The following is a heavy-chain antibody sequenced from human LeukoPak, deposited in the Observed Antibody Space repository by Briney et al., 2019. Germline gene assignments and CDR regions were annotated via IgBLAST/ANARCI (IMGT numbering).Heavy chain of an antibody. D-gene: IGHD5-18*01. CDR2: IYYSGST. CDR1: GGSISSYY. V-gene: IGHV4-59*01. CDR3: ARSGPLGGRQLWFH. Sequence: SETLSLTCTVSGGSISSYYWSWIRQPPGKGLEWIGYIYYSGSTNYNPSLKSRVTISVDTSKNQFSLKLSSATAADTAVYYCARSGPLGGRQLWFHWGQGTLVTVSS. J-gene: IGHJ1*01.